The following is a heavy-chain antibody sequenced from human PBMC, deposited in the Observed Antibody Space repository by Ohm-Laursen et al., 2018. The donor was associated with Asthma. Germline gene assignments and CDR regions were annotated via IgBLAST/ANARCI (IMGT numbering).Heavy chain of an antibody. CDR1: GYTLTELS. CDR2: FDPEDGET. Sequence: ASVKVSCKVSGYTLTELSMHWVRQAPGQGLEWMGGFDPEDGETIYAQKFQGRVTMTEDTSTDTAYMELSSLRSEDTAVYYCARGQYYYDSSGYYYVPPDYWGQGTLVTVSS. D-gene: IGHD3-22*01. J-gene: IGHJ4*02. CDR3: ARGQYYYDSSGYYYVPPDY. V-gene: IGHV1-24*01.